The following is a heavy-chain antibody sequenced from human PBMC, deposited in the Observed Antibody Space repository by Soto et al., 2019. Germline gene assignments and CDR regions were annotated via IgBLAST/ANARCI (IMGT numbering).Heavy chain of an antibody. V-gene: IGHV4-4*02. CDR2: ILHSGTT. D-gene: IGHD3-10*01. J-gene: IGHJ5*02. Sequence: SETRSLTCAVSGGSISSGWWTWVRQPPGKGLEWIGEILHSGTTHYNSSLQSRVTISIDKSKNQFSLNLSSVTAADTAVYYCSSRVTDAPTWGQGTLVTVSS. CDR3: SSRVTDAPT. CDR1: GGSISSGW.